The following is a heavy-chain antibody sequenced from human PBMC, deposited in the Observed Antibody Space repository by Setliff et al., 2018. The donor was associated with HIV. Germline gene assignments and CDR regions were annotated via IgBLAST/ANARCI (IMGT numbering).Heavy chain of an antibody. J-gene: IGHJ6*03. D-gene: IGHD3-10*01. V-gene: IGHV4-61*02. CDR2: IYTSGNT. Sequence: SETLSLTCTVSGGSISSDNYYWSWIRQPAGKGLGWIGRIYTSGNTKYDPSLKSRVTISVDTSKNQLSLKLSSVTAADTAVYYCARESGLQVRGAMYYYMDVWGTGTTVTVSS. CDR1: GGSISSDNYY. CDR3: ARESGLQVRGAMYYYMDV.